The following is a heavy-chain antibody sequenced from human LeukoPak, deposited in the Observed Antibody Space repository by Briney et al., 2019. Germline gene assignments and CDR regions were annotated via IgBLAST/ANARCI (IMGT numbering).Heavy chain of an antibody. CDR2: IWYDGSNK. J-gene: IGHJ4*02. Sequence: HPGGSLRLSCAASGFTFSSYGTHWVRQAPDKGLEWVAVIWYDGSNKYYADSVKGRFTISRDNSKNTLYLQMNSLRAEDTAVYYCARDHGSGSYFSHCDYWGQGTLVTVSS. CDR3: ARDHGSGSYFSHCDY. CDR1: GFTFSSYG. V-gene: IGHV3-33*01. D-gene: IGHD3-10*01.